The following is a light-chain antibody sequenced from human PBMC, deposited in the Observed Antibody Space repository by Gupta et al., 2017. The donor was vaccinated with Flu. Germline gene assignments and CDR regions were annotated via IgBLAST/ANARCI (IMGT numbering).Light chain of an antibody. CDR2: EAS. V-gene: IGKV3-11*01. CDR3: QQRSNWPPDT. CDR1: QSVSSY. Sequence: EIVLTQSPATLSLSPGERATLSCRASQSVSSYLAWYQQKPGQAPRLLIYEASNRATGIPARFSGSGSGTDFTLTISSLEPEDFAVYYCQQRSNWPPDTFGQGTKVEIK. J-gene: IGKJ2*01.